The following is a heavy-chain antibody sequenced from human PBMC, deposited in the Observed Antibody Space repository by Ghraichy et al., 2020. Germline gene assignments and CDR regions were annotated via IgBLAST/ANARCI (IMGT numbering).Heavy chain of an antibody. J-gene: IGHJ1*01. D-gene: IGHD3-22*01. CDR3: ARGHSSGYYMLTEYFQY. V-gene: IGHV4-59*01. Sequence: SETLSLTCTVSGGSISTYYWSWIRQPPGKGLEWIGYIYYSGSTNYNPSLKSRVTISVDTSKNQFSLKLSSVTAADTAVYYCARGHSSGYYMLTEYFQYWGHVTLVTVSS. CDR1: GGSISTYY. CDR2: IYYSGST.